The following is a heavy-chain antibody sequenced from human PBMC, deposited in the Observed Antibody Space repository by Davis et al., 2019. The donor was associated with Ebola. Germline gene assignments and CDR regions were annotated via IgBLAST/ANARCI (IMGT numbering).Heavy chain of an antibody. Sequence: AASVKVSCKASGYTFTSYGISWVRQAPGQGPEWMGWISAYNGNTNYAQKLQGRVTMTTDTSTSTAYMELRSLRSDDTAVYYCARDRNWNYRKDGMDVWGQGTTVTVSS. CDR2: ISAYNGNT. CDR1: GYTFTSYG. D-gene: IGHD1-7*01. J-gene: IGHJ6*02. V-gene: IGHV1-18*01. CDR3: ARDRNWNYRKDGMDV.